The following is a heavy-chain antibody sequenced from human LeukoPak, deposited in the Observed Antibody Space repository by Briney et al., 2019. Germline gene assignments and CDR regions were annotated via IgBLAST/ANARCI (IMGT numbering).Heavy chain of an antibody. CDR2: INYSGTT. CDR1: GGSLSSGGYY. D-gene: IGHD2-15*01. Sequence: SETLSLTCTVSGGSLSSGGYYWGWIRQHPGKGLEWIGYINYSGTTYYNPSLKSRVTISVDTSKNQFSLKLSSVTAADTAVYYCARRVVVVAATLIDPWGQGTLVTVSS. CDR3: ARRVVVVAATLIDP. J-gene: IGHJ5*02. V-gene: IGHV4-31*03.